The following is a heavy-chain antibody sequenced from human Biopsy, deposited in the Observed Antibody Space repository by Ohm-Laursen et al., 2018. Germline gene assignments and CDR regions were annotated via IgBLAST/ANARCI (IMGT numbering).Heavy chain of an antibody. Sequence: TLSLTWAVSGFSISSGYYWGWIRQPPGKGLEWIGSVYDSGKSYYNPSLKSRVTISVDVSKNQFSLKLSSVTAADTAVYYCARDRFDLLTPSWFDPWGQGTLVTVSS. D-gene: IGHD3-9*01. J-gene: IGHJ5*02. CDR1: GFSISSGYY. CDR2: VYDSGKS. CDR3: ARDRFDLLTPSWFDP. V-gene: IGHV4-38-2*02.